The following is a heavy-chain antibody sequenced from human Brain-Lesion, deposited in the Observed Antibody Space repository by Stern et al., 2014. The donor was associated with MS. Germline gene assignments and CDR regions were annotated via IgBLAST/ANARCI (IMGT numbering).Heavy chain of an antibody. CDR2: IFNSGST. D-gene: IGHD2-2*01. CDR3: ARGRVVPGFQYYATDV. V-gene: IGHV4-61*02. CDR1: GGSISSGGYY. J-gene: IGHJ6*02. Sequence: QVQLGQSGPGLVKPSQTLSLSCTVSGGSISSGGYYWSWIRQPAGKGLEWIGRIFNSGSTSYNPSLKSGVPISIDTPKNQFSLRLNSMTAADTAVYYCARGRVVPGFQYYATDVWGQGTTVIVSS.